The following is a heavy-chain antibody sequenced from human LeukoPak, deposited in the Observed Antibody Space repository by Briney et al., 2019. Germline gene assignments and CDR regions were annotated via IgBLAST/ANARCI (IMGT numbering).Heavy chain of an antibody. Sequence: SETLSLTCAAYGGSFSGYYWSWIRQPPGKGLEWIGEINHSGSTNYNPSLKSRVTISVDTSKNQFSLKLSSVTAADTAVYYCAREARYCSSTSCYQYQRINWFDPWGQGTLVTVSS. CDR3: AREARYCSSTSCYQYQRINWFDP. J-gene: IGHJ5*02. V-gene: IGHV4-34*01. CDR2: INHSGST. CDR1: GGSFSGYY. D-gene: IGHD2-2*01.